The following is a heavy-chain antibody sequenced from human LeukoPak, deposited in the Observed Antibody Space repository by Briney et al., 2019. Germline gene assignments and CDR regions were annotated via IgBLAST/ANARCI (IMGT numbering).Heavy chain of an antibody. Sequence: PVASVKVSCKASGGTFSSYAISWVRQAPGQGLEWMGGIIPIFGTANYAQKFQGRVTITADESTSTAYMELSSLRSGDAAVYDCSRDIYGSGSTVWFDPWGQGTLVTVSS. CDR2: IIPIFGTA. D-gene: IGHD3-10*01. CDR3: SRDIYGSGSTVWFDP. CDR1: GGTFSSYA. J-gene: IGHJ5*02. V-gene: IGHV1-69*13.